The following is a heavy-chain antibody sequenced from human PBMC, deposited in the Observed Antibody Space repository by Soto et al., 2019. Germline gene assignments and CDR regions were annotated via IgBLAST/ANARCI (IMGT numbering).Heavy chain of an antibody. V-gene: IGHV4-34*01. CDR3: ARDRGACSGGSCYSGFDY. Sequence: PSETLSLTCAVYGGSLSGYYWSWIRQPPGKGLEWIGEINHSGSTNYNPSLKSRVTISVDTSKNQFSLKLSSVTAADTAVYYCARDRGACSGGSCYSGFDYWGQGTLVTVSS. D-gene: IGHD2-15*01. CDR1: GGSLSGYY. J-gene: IGHJ4*02. CDR2: INHSGST.